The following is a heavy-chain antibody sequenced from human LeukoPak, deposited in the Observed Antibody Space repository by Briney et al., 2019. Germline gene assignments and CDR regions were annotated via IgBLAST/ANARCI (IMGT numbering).Heavy chain of an antibody. CDR2: IYTCGST. CDR1: GGSISRYY. V-gene: IGHV4-4*07. J-gene: IGHJ6*03. D-gene: IGHD2-15*01. CDR3: ARVRGVKYCSGGSCYDYYYYYMDV. Sequence: PSETLSLTCTVSGGSISRYYWSWVRQPAGKGLEWIGRIYTCGSTKYNPSPRRRVTMSVDTSKNQFSLKLSSVTAADTAVYYCARVRGVKYCSGGSCYDYYYYYMDVWGKGTTVTVSS.